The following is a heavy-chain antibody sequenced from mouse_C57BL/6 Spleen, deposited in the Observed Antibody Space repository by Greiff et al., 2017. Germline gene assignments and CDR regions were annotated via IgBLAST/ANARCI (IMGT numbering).Heavy chain of an antibody. CDR1: GYTFTSYW. CDR3: ARFQLRLPSYYAMDY. V-gene: IGHV1-50*01. Sequence: QVQLQQPGAELVKPGASVKLSCKASGYTFTSYWMQWVKQRPGQGLEWIGEIDPSDSYTNYNQKFKGKATLTVDTSSSTAYMQLSSLTSEDSAVYYCARFQLRLPSYYAMDYWGQGTSVTVSS. J-gene: IGHJ4*01. CDR2: IDPSDSYT. D-gene: IGHD3-2*02.